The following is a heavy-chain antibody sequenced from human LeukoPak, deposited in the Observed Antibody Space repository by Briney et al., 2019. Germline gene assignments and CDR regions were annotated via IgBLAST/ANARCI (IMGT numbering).Heavy chain of an antibody. V-gene: IGHV4-59*08. J-gene: IGHJ5*02. Sequence: SETLSLTCTVSGGSIGSYYWTWIRQPPGKGLEWIGYIYYRGRPNCNPSLKSRVTISVDTSKNQFSLKLSSVTAADTAVYFCARHGDGDFKFDPWGQGALVTVFS. CDR1: GGSIGSYY. CDR2: IYYRGRP. CDR3: ARHGDGDFKFDP.